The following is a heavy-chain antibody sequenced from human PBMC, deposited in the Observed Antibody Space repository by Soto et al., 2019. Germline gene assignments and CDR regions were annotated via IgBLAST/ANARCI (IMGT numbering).Heavy chain of an antibody. D-gene: IGHD4-17*01. Sequence: QITLKESGPALGKPTQNLTLTCTFSGFSLSTSGVGVGWISQPPGQALEWLAVIYWDASKHYRPSLESRLTITKDTAKNQVFLTMTNMDPVDTATYFCAHKGYGYYPLDYWGQGTLVTVSS. J-gene: IGHJ4*02. V-gene: IGHV2-5*02. CDR1: GFSLSTSGVG. CDR3: AHKGYGYYPLDY. CDR2: IYWDASK.